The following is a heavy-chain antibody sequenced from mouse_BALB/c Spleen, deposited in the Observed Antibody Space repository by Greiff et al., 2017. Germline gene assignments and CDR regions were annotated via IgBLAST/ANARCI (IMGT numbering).Heavy chain of an antibody. J-gene: IGHJ3*01. V-gene: IGHV5-6-5*01. CDR3: ARAIYYGYDEGAWFAD. CDR2: ISSGGST. D-gene: IGHD2-2*01. CDR1: GFTFSSYA. Sequence: EVQGVESGGGLVKPGGSLKLSCAASGFTFSSYAMSWVRQTPEKRLEWVASISSGGSTYYPDSVKGRFTISRDNARNILYLQMSSLRSEDTAMYYCARAIYYGYDEGAWFADWGQGTLVTVSA.